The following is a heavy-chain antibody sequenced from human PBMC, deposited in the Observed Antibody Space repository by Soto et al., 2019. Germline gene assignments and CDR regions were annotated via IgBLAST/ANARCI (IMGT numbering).Heavy chain of an antibody. J-gene: IGHJ6*02. CDR1: GYTFTSYY. Sequence: GASVKFSCKASGYTFTSYYMHWVRQAPGQGLEWMGIINPIGGSTSYAQKFQGRVTMTRDTSTSTVYMELSSLRSEDTAVYYCARDRIAAAGMIRYGMDVWGQGPTVTVSS. D-gene: IGHD6-13*01. V-gene: IGHV1-46*01. CDR3: ARDRIAAAGMIRYGMDV. CDR2: INPIGGST.